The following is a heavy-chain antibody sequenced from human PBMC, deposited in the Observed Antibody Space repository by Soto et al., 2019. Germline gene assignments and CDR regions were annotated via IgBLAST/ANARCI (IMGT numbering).Heavy chain of an antibody. CDR3: ARGLNYYDSSGSRYYYYYYGMDV. Sequence: KTSETLSLTCAVYGGSFSGYYWSWIRQPPGKGLEWIGEINHSGSTNYNPSLKSRVTISVDTSKNQFSLKLSSVTAADTAVYYCARGLNYYDSSGSRYYYYYYGMDVWGQGTTVTVSS. J-gene: IGHJ6*02. V-gene: IGHV4-34*01. D-gene: IGHD3-22*01. CDR2: INHSGST. CDR1: GGSFSGYY.